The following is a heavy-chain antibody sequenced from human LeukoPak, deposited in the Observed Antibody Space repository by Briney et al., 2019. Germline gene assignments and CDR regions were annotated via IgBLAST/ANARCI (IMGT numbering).Heavy chain of an antibody. J-gene: IGHJ4*02. CDR2: IYTTGMT. V-gene: IGHV4-4*07. CDR1: GGSINSYW. Sequence: SETLSLTCSVSGGSINSYWWSWIRQPAGKGLEFIGRIYTTGMTNYNLSLKSRVSMSVDTSKNQFSLELRSVTAADTAAYFCARAGYTISSYRFDYWGQGALVTVSS. D-gene: IGHD3-16*02. CDR3: ARAGYTISSYRFDY.